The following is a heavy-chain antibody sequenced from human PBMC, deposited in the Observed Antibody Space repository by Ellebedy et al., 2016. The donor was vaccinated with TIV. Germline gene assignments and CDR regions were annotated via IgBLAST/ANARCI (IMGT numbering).Heavy chain of an antibody. J-gene: IGHJ4*02. D-gene: IGHD5-12*01. Sequence: GESLKISCAASGFTFSSYAMHWVRQAPGKGLEWVALIWHDVSDEDYADSVKGRFTISRDNSKKTLYLQMNSLRAEDTAVYYCARGKYSGYAPPGYWGQGSLVTVSS. CDR3: ARGKYSGYAPPGY. CDR2: IWHDVSDE. CDR1: GFTFSSYA. V-gene: IGHV3-33*08.